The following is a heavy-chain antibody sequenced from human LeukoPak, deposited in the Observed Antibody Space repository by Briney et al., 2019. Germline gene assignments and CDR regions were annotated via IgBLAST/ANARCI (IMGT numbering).Heavy chain of an antibody. V-gene: IGHV3-7*01. J-gene: IGHJ6*03. CDR2: IKQNGSEK. CDR1: GFTFSSYW. CDR3: ARAHSGSYYWYYYYYMDV. D-gene: IGHD1-26*01. Sequence: PGGSLRLSCAAPGFTFSSYWMSWVRQAPGKGLEWVANIKQNGSEKYYVDSVKGRFTISRDNAKNSLYLQMNSLRAEDTAVYYCARAHSGSYYWYYYYYMDVWGKGTTVTVSS.